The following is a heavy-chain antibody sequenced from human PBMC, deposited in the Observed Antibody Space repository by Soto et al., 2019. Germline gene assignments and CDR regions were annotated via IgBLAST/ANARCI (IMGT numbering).Heavy chain of an antibody. V-gene: IGHV4-34*01. CDR3: SRRAPEGFDP. CDR1: GASLSDNY. CDR2: INHSGNT. J-gene: IGHJ5*02. Sequence: SETLSLTCAVYGASLSDNYCNWLRQPPGKGLEWIGEINHSGNTNYNPSLRSRVTISIDTSKNQLSLKLSSVTAADTALYYCSRRAPEGFDPWGQGTLVTVSS.